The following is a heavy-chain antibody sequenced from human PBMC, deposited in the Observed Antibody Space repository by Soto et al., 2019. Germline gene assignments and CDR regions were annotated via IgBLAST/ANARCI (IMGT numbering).Heavy chain of an antibody. CDR1: GGSISSYY. CDR2: IYYSGST. Sequence: SETLSLTCTVSGGSISSYYWSWIRQPPGKGLEWIGYIYYSGSTNYNPSLKSRVTISVDTSKNQFSLKLSSVTAADTAVYYCARHGEGYCSSTSCYAGGKPFDPWGQGTLVTVSS. V-gene: IGHV4-59*08. D-gene: IGHD2-2*01. CDR3: ARHGEGYCSSTSCYAGGKPFDP. J-gene: IGHJ5*02.